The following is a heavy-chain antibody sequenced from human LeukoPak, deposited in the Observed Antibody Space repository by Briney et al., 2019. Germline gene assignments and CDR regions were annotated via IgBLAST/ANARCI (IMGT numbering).Heavy chain of an antibody. CDR3: ARIRRDGYNYPRYYFDY. V-gene: IGHV4-34*01. CDR1: GGSFSGYY. J-gene: IGHJ4*02. D-gene: IGHD5-24*01. CDR2: INHSGST. Sequence: PSETLSLTCAVYGGSFSGYYWSWIRQPPGKGLEWIGEINHSGSTNYNPSLKSRVTVSVDTSKNQFSLKLSSVTAADTAVYYCARIRRDGYNYPRYYFDYWGQGTLVTVSS.